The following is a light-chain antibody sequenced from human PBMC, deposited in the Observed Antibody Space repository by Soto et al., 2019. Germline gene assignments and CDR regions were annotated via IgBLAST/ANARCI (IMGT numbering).Light chain of an antibody. CDR2: SNY. J-gene: IGLJ3*02. Sequence: QSVLTQPPSVSGAPGQTVTISCSGSDSNIGPGYDLHWYQQVPGTAPKLLIHSNYLRASGVPDRFSASKSVTSASLAIIGLQADDEGDYYCQSYDTRLGDWVFGGGTKLTVL. CDR1: DSNIGPGYD. CDR3: QSYDTRLGDWV. V-gene: IGLV1-40*01.